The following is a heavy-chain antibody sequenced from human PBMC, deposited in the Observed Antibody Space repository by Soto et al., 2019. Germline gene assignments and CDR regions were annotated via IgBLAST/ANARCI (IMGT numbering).Heavy chain of an antibody. CDR1: GFTFSSYA. Sequence: PGGSLRLSCAASGFTFSSYAMHWVRQAPGKGLEWVAVISYDGSNKYYADSVKGRFTISRDNSKNTLYLQMNSLRAEDTAVYYCARPTTQFWSGYGVAGSGMDVWGQGTTVTVSS. J-gene: IGHJ6*02. V-gene: IGHV3-30-3*01. CDR3: ARPTTQFWSGYGVAGSGMDV. D-gene: IGHD3-3*01. CDR2: ISYDGSNK.